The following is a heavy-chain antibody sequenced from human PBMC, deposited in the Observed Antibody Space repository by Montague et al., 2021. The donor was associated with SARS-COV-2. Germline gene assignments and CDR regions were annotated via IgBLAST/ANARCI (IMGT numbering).Heavy chain of an antibody. D-gene: IGHD5-12*01. Sequence: SETLSLTCSVSGFSISSGFYWAWLRQSPGKGPEWIGTVYHSGYTHYNPSLKCRVTVSIDTSKNQFSLTVTSVTAADTAVYFCARRGYTGSDYFDYWGQGTLVTVSS. V-gene: IGHV4-38-2*01. CDR2: VYHSGYT. CDR1: GFSISSGFY. J-gene: IGHJ4*02. CDR3: ARRGYTGSDYFDY.